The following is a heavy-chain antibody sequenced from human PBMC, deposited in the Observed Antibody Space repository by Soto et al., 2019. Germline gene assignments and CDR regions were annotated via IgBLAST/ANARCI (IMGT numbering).Heavy chain of an antibody. D-gene: IGHD5-18*01. CDR3: ARWLSSYGFYAWFDP. CDR2: ISAYNGNT. J-gene: IGHJ5*02. Sequence: GASVKVSCKASGYTFTSYGISWVRQAPGQGLEWMGWISAYNGNTNYAQKLQGRVTMTTDTSTSTAYMELRSLRSDDTAVYYCARWLSSYGFYAWFDPWGQGTLVTVSS. V-gene: IGHV1-18*01. CDR1: GYTFTSYG.